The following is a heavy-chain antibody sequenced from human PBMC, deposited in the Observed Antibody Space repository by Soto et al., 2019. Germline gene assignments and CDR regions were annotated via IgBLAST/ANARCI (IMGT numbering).Heavy chain of an antibody. D-gene: IGHD6-19*01. J-gene: IGHJ4*02. CDR1: GGSFSGYY. CDR3: ARASSGWYLGRYFDY. V-gene: IGHV4-34*01. CDR2: INHSGST. Sequence: SETLSLTCAVYGGSFSGYYWSWIRQPPGKGLEWIGEINHSGSTNYNPSLKSRVTISVDTSKNQFSLKLSPVTAADTAVYYCARASSGWYLGRYFDYWGQGTLVTVSS.